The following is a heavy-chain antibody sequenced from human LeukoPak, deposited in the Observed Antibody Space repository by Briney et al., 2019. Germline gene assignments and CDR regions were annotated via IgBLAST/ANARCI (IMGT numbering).Heavy chain of an antibody. CDR3: ARDPGVGYSYGYAFDI. CDR2: IIPIFGTA. CDR1: GGTFSSYA. Sequence: SVKVSCKASGGTFSSYAISWVRQAPGQGLEWMGGIIPIFGTANYAQKFQGRVTITTDESTSTAYMELSSLRSGDTAVYYCARDPGVGYSYGYAFDIWGQGTMVTVSS. D-gene: IGHD5-18*01. J-gene: IGHJ3*02. V-gene: IGHV1-69*05.